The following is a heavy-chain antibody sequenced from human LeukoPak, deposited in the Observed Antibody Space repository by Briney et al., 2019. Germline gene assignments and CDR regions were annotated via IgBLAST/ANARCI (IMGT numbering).Heavy chain of an antibody. J-gene: IGHJ4*02. D-gene: IGHD3-22*01. CDR3: ARDSDPHYDSSGSQD. Sequence: GGSLRLSCAASGFTFSSYAMHWVRQAPGKGLEWVAVISYDGSNKYYADSVKGRFTISRDNSKNTLYLQMNSLRAEDTAVYYCARDSDPHYDSSGSQDWGQGTLVTVSS. V-gene: IGHV3-30-3*01. CDR1: GFTFSSYA. CDR2: ISYDGSNK.